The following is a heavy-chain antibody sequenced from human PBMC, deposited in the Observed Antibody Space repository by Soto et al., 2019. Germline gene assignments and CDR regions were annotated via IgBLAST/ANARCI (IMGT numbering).Heavy chain of an antibody. CDR2: IYYSGST. V-gene: IGHV4-59*01. D-gene: IGHD3-10*01. J-gene: IGHJ5*02. CDR3: ARPLFGRGNWFDP. CDR1: GGSISSYY. Sequence: QVQLQESGPGLVKPSETLSLTCTVSGGSISSYYWSWIRQPPGKGLEWIGYIYYSGSTNYNPSLKRRATXAXDXXKNQVSLKLSSVTAADTAVYYCARPLFGRGNWFDPWGQGTLVTVSS.